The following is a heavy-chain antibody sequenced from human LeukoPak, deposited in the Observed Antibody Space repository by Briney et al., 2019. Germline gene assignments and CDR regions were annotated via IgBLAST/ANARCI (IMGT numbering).Heavy chain of an antibody. CDR3: ARDRSSSSSGNGFDY. CDR2: INPSSGGT. J-gene: IGHJ4*02. Sequence: ASVKVSCKASGYTFTGYYMHWVRQAPGQGLEWMGWINPSSGGTNYAQKFQGRVTMTRDTSISTAYMELSRLRSDDTAVYYCARDRSSSSSGNGFDYWGQGTLVTVSS. V-gene: IGHV1-2*02. D-gene: IGHD6-6*01. CDR1: GYTFTGYY.